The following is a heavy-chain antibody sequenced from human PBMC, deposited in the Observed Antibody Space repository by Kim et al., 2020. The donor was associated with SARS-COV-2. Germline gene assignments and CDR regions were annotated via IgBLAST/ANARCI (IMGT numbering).Heavy chain of an antibody. J-gene: IGHJ6*02. CDR2: IYHSGST. CDR1: GGSISSSNW. Sequence: SETLSLTCAVSGGSISSSNWWSWVRQPPGKGLEWIGEIYHSGSTNYNPSLKSRVTISVDKSKNQFSLKLSSVTAADTAVYYCARRVSRGYYDSNYGMDVWGQGTTVTVSS. V-gene: IGHV4-4*02. D-gene: IGHD3-22*01. CDR3: ARRVSRGYYDSNYGMDV.